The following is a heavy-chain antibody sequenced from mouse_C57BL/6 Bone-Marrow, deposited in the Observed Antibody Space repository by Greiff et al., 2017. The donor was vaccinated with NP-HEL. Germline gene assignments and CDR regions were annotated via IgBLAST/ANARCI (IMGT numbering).Heavy chain of an antibody. CDR2: IRLKSDNYAT. J-gene: IGHJ4*01. V-gene: IGHV6-3*01. D-gene: IGHD2-4*01. CDR3: TDDYDGGLYAMDY. Sequence: EVKLEESGGGLVQPGGSMKLSCVASGFTFSNYWMNWVRQSPEKGLEWVAQIRLKSDNYATHYAESVKGRFTISRDDSKSSVYLQMNNLRAEDTGIYYCTDDYDGGLYAMDYWGQGTSVTVSS. CDR1: GFTFSNYW.